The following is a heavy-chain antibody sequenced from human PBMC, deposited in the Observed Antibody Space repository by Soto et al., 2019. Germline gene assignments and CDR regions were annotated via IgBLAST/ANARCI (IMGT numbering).Heavy chain of an antibody. V-gene: IGHV1-46*01. CDR2: INPNGGST. J-gene: IGHJ5*02. Sequence: EASVKVSCTAPADTFTSYYIHWVRQAPGHGLDWMGIINPNGGSTRVAQTFQGRITMTTDTSTSTVYMELRSLSSEATAVYYCASSSGGLFGIIIECSHRLAPWGQGSLVTVSS. CDR1: ADTFTSYY. D-gene: IGHD3-16*02. CDR3: ASSSGGLFGIIIECSHRLAP.